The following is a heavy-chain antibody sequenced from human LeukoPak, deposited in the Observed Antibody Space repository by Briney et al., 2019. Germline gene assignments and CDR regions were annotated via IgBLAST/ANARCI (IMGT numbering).Heavy chain of an antibody. Sequence: SETLSLTCTVSGGSISSYYWTWIRQPPGKGLEWIGYIYYTGNTNYNPSLNSRVTISLDTSRNQFSLKLSSVTAADTAMYYCARRIPVAGLFDYWGQGILVTVSS. D-gene: IGHD6-19*01. J-gene: IGHJ4*02. V-gene: IGHV4-59*12. CDR3: ARRIPVAGLFDY. CDR2: IYYTGNT. CDR1: GGSISSYY.